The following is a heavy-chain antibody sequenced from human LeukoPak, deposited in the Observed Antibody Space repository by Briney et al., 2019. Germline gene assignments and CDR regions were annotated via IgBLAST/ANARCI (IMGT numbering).Heavy chain of an antibody. Sequence: GESLKISCKGSGYSFTNYWIGWVRQMPGKGLEWMGIIYPGDSDTRYSPSFQGQVTISADKSISTAYLQWSSLKASDTAMYYCARIYCGGDCFYYYYYMDVWGKGTTVTVSS. V-gene: IGHV5-51*01. CDR1: GYSFTNYW. CDR3: ARIYCGGDCFYYYYYMDV. CDR2: IYPGDSDT. D-gene: IGHD2-21*01. J-gene: IGHJ6*03.